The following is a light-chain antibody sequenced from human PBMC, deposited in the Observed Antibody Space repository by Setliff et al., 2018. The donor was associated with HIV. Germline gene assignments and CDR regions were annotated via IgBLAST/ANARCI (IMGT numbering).Light chain of an antibody. Sequence: QSALTQPASVSGSPGQSITISCTGTGSDVGGHKFVSWYQQHPGKVPKLMIYGVNNRPSGVSNRFSGSKSGNTASLTISGLQAEDEADYYCSSYSSISTQIVGTGTKVTVL. CDR3: SSYSSISTQI. J-gene: IGLJ1*01. CDR1: GSDVGGHKF. V-gene: IGLV2-14*01. CDR2: GVN.